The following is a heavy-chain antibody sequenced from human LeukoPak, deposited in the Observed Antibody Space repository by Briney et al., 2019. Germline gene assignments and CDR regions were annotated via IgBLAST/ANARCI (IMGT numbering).Heavy chain of an antibody. CDR3: ARVADYYDSSGYFIDY. J-gene: IGHJ4*02. CDR2: IYHSGST. V-gene: IGHV4-38-2*02. CDR1: GYSISRGYY. Sequence: SETLSLTCTVSGYSISRGYYWGWIRQPPGKGLEWIGSIYHSGSTYHNPSLKSRVTISVDTSKNQFSLKLSSVTAADTAVYYCARVADYYDSSGYFIDYWGQGTLVTVSS. D-gene: IGHD3-22*01.